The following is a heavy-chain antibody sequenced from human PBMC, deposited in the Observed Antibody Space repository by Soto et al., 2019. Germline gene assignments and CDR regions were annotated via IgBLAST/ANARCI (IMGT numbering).Heavy chain of an antibody. CDR2: IFYSGST. D-gene: IGHD4-17*01. Sequence: QVQLQESGPGLVNPSGTLSLTCAVSGGSLSSSTWWSWVRQPPGKALEWLGEIFYSGSTKYNPSPNGRVTISADHSKKHLSLRLSSVTAADTALFCWVHHGGDPYYHDFSGQGILVTASS. CDR3: VHHGGDPYYHDF. V-gene: IGHV4-4*01. J-gene: IGHJ4*01. CDR1: GGSLSSSTW.